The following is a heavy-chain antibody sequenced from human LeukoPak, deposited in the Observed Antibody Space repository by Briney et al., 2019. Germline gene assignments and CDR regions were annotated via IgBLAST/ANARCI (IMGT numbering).Heavy chain of an antibody. J-gene: IGHJ4*02. V-gene: IGHV1-18*01. D-gene: IGHD3-10*01. CDR3: AREAHYYGSGSYGPFDY. CDR1: GYTSTSYG. Sequence: GASVKVSCKASGYTSTSYGISWVRQAPGQGLEWMGWISAYNGNTNYAQKLQGRVTMTTDTSTSTAYMELRSLRSGDTAVYYCAREAHYYGSGSYGPFDYWGQGTLVTVSS. CDR2: ISAYNGNT.